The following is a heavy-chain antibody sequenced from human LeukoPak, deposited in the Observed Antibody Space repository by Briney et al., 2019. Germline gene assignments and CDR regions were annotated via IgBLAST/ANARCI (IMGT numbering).Heavy chain of an antibody. J-gene: IGHJ3*02. CDR3: ATSSGRAFDI. D-gene: IGHD3-22*01. CDR2: INSDGSST. V-gene: IGHV3-74*01. CDR1: GFTFSNFW. Sequence: QPGGSLRLSCAASGFTFSNFWMHWVRQAPGKGLVWVSHINSDGSSTTYADSVKGRFAISRDNAKNTLYLHMNSLRAEDTALYYCATSSGRAFDIWGQGTMVTVSS.